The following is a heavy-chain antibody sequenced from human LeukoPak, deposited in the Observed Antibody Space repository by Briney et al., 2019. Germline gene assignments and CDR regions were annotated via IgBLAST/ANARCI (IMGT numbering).Heavy chain of an antibody. CDR2: INHSGST. J-gene: IGHJ3*01. V-gene: IGHV4-34*01. Sequence: SETLSLTCTASGGSISSYYWSWIRQPPGKGLEWIGEINHSGSTNYNPSLKSRVTISVDTSKNQFSLKLSSVTAADTAVYYCAREYYYDSMVDWGQGTMVTVSS. D-gene: IGHD3-22*01. CDR3: AREYYYDSMVD. CDR1: GGSISSYY.